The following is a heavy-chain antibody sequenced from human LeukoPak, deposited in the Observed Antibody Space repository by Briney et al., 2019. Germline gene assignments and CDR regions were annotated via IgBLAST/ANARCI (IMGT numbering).Heavy chain of an antibody. CDR1: GFTISNYW. Sequence: GGSLRLSCVGSGFTISNYWMHWVRQVPGTGLAWVSRIHPDGSITTYADSVKGRFTISRDNAKNTLYLQMNSLRAEDTAVYYCASCDYYHSSGYYSYWGQGTLVTVSS. CDR2: IHPDGSIT. CDR3: ASCDYYHSSGYYSY. J-gene: IGHJ4*02. D-gene: IGHD3-22*01. V-gene: IGHV3-74*03.